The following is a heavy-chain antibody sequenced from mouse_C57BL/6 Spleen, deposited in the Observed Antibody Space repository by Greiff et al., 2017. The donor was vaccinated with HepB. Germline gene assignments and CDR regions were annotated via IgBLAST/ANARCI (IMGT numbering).Heavy chain of an antibody. V-gene: IGHV5-4*01. CDR3: ARDTIVTSFDY. J-gene: IGHJ2*01. D-gene: IGHD2-5*01. CDR1: GFTFSSYA. CDR2: ISDGGSYT. Sequence: EVKLVESGGGLVKPGGSLKLSCAASGFTFSSYAMSWVRQTPEKRLEWVATISDGGSYTYYPDNVKGRFTISRDNAKNNLYLQMSHLKSEDTAMYYCARDTIVTSFDYWGQGTTLTVSS.